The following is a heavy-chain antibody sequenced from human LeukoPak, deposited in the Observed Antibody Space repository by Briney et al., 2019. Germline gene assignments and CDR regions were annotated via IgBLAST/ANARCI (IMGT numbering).Heavy chain of an antibody. CDR3: GTARETFFDY. D-gene: IGHD2-15*01. CDR1: GFTFSSYS. Sequence: KPGGSLRLSCAASGFTFSSYSMNWVRQAPGKGLEWVSSISSSSSYIYYADSVKGRFTISGDNAKNSLYLQMNSLRAEDTAVYYCGTARETFFDYWGQGTLVTVSS. CDR2: ISSSSSYI. J-gene: IGHJ4*02. V-gene: IGHV3-21*01.